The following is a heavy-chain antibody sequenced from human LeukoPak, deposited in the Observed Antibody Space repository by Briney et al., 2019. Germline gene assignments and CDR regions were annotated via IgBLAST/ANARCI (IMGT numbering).Heavy chain of an antibody. V-gene: IGHV1-69*04. Sequence: SVKVSCKASGGTFSSYAISWVRQAPGQGLEWMGRIIPILGIANYAQKFQGRVTITADKSTSTAYMELSSLRSEDTTVYYCARDRWSSSSFDPWGQGTLVTVSS. J-gene: IGHJ5*02. CDR2: IIPILGIA. CDR3: ARDRWSSSSFDP. CDR1: GGTFSSYA. D-gene: IGHD6-6*01.